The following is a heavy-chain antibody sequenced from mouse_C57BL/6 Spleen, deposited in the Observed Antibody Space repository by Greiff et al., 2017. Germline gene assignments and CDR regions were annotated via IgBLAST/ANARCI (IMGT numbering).Heavy chain of an antibody. V-gene: IGHV1-64*01. J-gene: IGHJ2*01. CDR3: ARDYYGSSNY. CDR1: GYTFTSYW. CDR2: IHPNSGST. D-gene: IGHD1-1*01. Sequence: QVQMQQPGAELVKPGASVKLSCKASGYTFTSYWMHWVKQRPGQGLEWIGMIHPNSGSTNYNEKFKSKATLTVDKSSSTAYMQLSSLTSEDSAVYYCARDYYGSSNYWGQGTTLTVSS.